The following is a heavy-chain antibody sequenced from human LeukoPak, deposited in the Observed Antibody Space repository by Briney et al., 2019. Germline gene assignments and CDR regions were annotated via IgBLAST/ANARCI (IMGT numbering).Heavy chain of an antibody. D-gene: IGHD5-12*01. V-gene: IGHV3-53*01. CDR1: GVNVNSYF. J-gene: IGHJ4*02. CDR3: ARVEYSGWNLEY. CDR2: LSREGLT. Sequence: GGSLRLSCAASGVNVNSYFMGWVRQAPGKGLEWVSLLSREGLTYYADSVKGRFTISRDNSKNTLYLQMNSLRDEDTAVYYCARVEYSGWNLEYWGQGTLVTVSS.